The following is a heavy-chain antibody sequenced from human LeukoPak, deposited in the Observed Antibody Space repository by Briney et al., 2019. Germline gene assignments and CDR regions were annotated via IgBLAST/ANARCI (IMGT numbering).Heavy chain of an antibody. V-gene: IGHV3-7*01. D-gene: IGHD2-15*01. Sequence: RQAPGXXXERXGTISPDVSDKYYVDSVKGRFTISRDNAKTSLYLQINSLRADDTALYFCARGIVVVVGASDHFDYWGQGTLITVSS. CDR3: ARGIVVVVGASDHFDY. CDR2: ISPDVSDK. J-gene: IGHJ4*02.